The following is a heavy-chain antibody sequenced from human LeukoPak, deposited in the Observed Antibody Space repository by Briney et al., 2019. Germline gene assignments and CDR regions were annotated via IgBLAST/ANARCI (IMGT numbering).Heavy chain of an antibody. CDR3: AKDSSRWAFDY. CDR2: TLYDGSNE. CDR1: GVTLSSYG. V-gene: IGHV3-30*18. Sequence: GGSLRLSCTASGVTLSSYGMHWVRQAPGKGLEWVAVTLYDGSNEYYADSVKGRFTVSRDNSESTLYLQMNSLRSEDTAVYYCAKDSSRWAFDYWGQGTLVTVSS. J-gene: IGHJ4*02. D-gene: IGHD6-13*01.